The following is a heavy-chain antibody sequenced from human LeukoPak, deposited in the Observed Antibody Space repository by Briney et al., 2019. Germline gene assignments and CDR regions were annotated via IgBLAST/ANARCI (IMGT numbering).Heavy chain of an antibody. CDR1: GGSISSYY. D-gene: IGHD2-2*01. CDR3: ARIPDSAARNYYYYYMDV. CDR2: IYYSGST. V-gene: IGHV4-59*01. J-gene: IGHJ6*03. Sequence: PSETLSLTYTVSGGSISSYYWSWIRQPPGKGLEYIGYIYYSGSTNYNPSLKSRVTISVDTSKNQFSLRLSSVTAADTAVYYCARIPDSAARNYYYYYMDVWGKGTTVTVSS.